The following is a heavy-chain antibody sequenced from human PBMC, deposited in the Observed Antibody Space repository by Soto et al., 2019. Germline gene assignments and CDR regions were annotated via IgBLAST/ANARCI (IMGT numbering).Heavy chain of an antibody. CDR3: ARRYGGNFDY. CDR1: GGSISSYY. Sequence: QVQLQESGPGLVKPSETLSLTCTVSGGSISSYYWSWIRQPPGKGLEWIGYIYYSGSTNYNPSLKSRVTISVDTSQNQFSLKLSSVTAAVTAVDYCARRYGGNFDYWGQGTLVTVSS. V-gene: IGHV4-59*01. CDR2: IYYSGST. J-gene: IGHJ4*02. D-gene: IGHD3-16*01.